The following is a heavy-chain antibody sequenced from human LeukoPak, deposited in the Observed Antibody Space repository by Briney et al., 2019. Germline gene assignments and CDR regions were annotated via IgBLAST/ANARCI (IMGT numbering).Heavy chain of an antibody. D-gene: IGHD3-16*02. CDR1: GFTVSNNY. CDR2: IYSGGHT. J-gene: IGHJ6*03. Sequence: GGSLRLSCAASGFTVSNNYMNWVRQAPGKGLEWVSIIYSGGHTYYADFVKGRFTISRDNSKNTLYLQMNSLRAEDTAVYYCARVVALYYMDVWGKGTTVTISS. V-gene: IGHV3-53*01. CDR3: ARVVALYYMDV.